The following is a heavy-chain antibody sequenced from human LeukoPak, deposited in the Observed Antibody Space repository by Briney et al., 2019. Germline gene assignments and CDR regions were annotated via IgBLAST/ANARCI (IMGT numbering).Heavy chain of an antibody. D-gene: IGHD3-22*01. V-gene: IGHV1-24*01. CDR2: FDPEDGET. CDR3: ATPVPDSSGYYNWFDP. J-gene: IGHJ5*02. CDR1: GYTLTELS. Sequence: ASVKVSCKVSGYTLTELSMHWVRQAPGKGLEWMGGFDPEDGETIYAQKFQGRVTMTEDTSTDTAYMELSSLRSEDTAVYYCATPVPDSSGYYNWFDPWGQGALVTVSS.